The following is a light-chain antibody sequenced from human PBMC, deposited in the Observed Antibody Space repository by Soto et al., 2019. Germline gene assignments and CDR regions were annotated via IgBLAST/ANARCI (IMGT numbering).Light chain of an antibody. J-gene: IGKJ1*01. Sequence: EIVLTQSPGTLSLSPGERATLSCRASQSVSSSYLAWYQQKPGQAPRLLIYGASSRATGIPDRFSGSGSGTDFTLTISRLEPEYFAVYYCQQYGSSSWRFGQGTKVEIK. CDR2: GAS. CDR1: QSVSSSY. CDR3: QQYGSSSWR. V-gene: IGKV3-20*01.